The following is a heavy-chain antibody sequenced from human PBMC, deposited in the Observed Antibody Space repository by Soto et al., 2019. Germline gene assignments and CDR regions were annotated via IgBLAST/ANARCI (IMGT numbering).Heavy chain of an antibody. V-gene: IGHV1-18*01. CDR2: ISAYNGNT. CDR1: GYTSTSYC. CDR3: ARGNLRVSDNWFDP. Sequence: ASVKVSCKASGYTSTSYCISWVRQAPGQGLEWMGWISAYNGNTNYAQKLQGRVTMTTDTSTSTAYMELRSLRSDDTAVYYCARGNLRVSDNWFDPWGQGTLVTVSS. J-gene: IGHJ5*02. D-gene: IGHD4-17*01.